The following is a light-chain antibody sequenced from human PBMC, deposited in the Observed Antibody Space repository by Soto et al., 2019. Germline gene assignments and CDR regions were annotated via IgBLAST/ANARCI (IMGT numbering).Light chain of an antibody. Sequence: QSVLTQTPSVSGAPGQTITMSCTGRSSNIGAGYDAHWYQQLPGAAPRLLIYADNNRPSGVPDRFSASNSGTSASLAITGLQGEDEAVYYCQSYDTSLSGVIFGAGTKLTVL. CDR2: ADN. V-gene: IGLV1-40*01. CDR1: SSNIGAGYD. J-gene: IGLJ2*01. CDR3: QSYDTSLSGVI.